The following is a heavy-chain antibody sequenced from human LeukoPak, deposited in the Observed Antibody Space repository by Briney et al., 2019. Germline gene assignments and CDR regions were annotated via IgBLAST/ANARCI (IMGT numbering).Heavy chain of an antibody. D-gene: IGHD5-24*01. CDR3: ARRSRDGYNSVDAFDI. Sequence: PVKVSCKASGGTFSSYAISWVRQAPGQGREWMGGIIPIFGTANYAQKFQGRVTITTDESTSTAYMEQSSLRSEDTAVYYCARRSRDGYNSVDAFDIWGQGTMVTVSS. CDR1: GGTFSSYA. V-gene: IGHV1-69*05. CDR2: IIPIFGTA. J-gene: IGHJ3*02.